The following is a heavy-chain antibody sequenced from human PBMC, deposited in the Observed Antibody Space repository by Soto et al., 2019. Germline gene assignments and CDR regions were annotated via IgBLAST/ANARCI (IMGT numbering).Heavy chain of an antibody. CDR3: ARAIRGFSYVVDY. Sequence: GGSLRLSCAASGFTFSSHSINWVGQAPGKGLEWVSYISGSGATKYYADSVKGRFTISRDNARNSLYLQMSSLSDEDTAVYYCARAIRGFSYVVDYWGQGTLVTVSS. D-gene: IGHD5-18*01. CDR2: ISGSGATK. V-gene: IGHV3-48*02. J-gene: IGHJ4*02. CDR1: GFTFSSHS.